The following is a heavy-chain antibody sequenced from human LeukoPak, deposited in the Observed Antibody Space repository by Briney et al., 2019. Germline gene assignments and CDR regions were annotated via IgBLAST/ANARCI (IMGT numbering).Heavy chain of an antibody. J-gene: IGHJ4*02. V-gene: IGHV1-69*05. CDR1: GGTFSSYA. D-gene: IGHD3-3*01. CDR2: IIPIFGTA. CDR3: VREAENFWSGYFTFDY. Sequence: ASVKVSCKASGGTFSSYAISWVRQAPGQGLEWMGGIIPIFGTANYAQKFQGRVTVTTDETTSTAYMELSSLRSEDTAVYYCVREAENFWSGYFTFDYWGQGTLVTVSS.